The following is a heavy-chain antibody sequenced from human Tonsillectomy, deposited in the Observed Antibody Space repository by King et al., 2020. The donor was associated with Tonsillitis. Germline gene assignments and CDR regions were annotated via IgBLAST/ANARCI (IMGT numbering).Heavy chain of an antibody. CDR2: ISSSSSYI. D-gene: IGHD6-19*01. Sequence: VQLVESGGGLVKPGGSLRLSCAAPGFTFSSYSMNWVRQAPGKGLEWVSSISSSSSYIFYADSVKGRFTVSRDNAKNSLYLQMNSLRAEDTAVYYCARGGSPGGWYLDYWGQGTLVTVSS. CDR1: GFTFSSYS. CDR3: ARGGSPGGWYLDY. V-gene: IGHV3-21*01. J-gene: IGHJ4*02.